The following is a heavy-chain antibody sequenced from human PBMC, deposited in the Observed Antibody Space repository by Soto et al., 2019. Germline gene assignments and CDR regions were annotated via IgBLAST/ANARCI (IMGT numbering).Heavy chain of an antibody. J-gene: IGHJ3*02. Sequence: ASVKVSCMASGYTFTSYGISWVLQAPRQGLEWMGWIGAYNGNTNYAQKLQGRVTMTTDTSTSTAYMELRSLRSDDTAVYYCARAEGDYIWGSYQDAFDIWGQGTMVTVSS. D-gene: IGHD3-16*02. CDR3: ARAEGDYIWGSYQDAFDI. CDR1: GYTFTSYG. CDR2: IGAYNGNT. V-gene: IGHV1-18*01.